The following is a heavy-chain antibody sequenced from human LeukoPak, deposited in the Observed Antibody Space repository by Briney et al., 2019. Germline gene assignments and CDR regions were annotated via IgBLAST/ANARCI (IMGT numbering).Heavy chain of an antibody. CDR1: GFTVSSNY. CDR2: IYSDAST. D-gene: IGHD6-13*01. CDR3: ARVSSSWLYLDY. J-gene: IGHJ4*02. V-gene: IGHV3-66*01. Sequence: PGGSLRLSCAASGFTVSSNYMSWVRQAPGKGLEWVSVIYSDASTYYADSVKGRFTIPRDNSKNTLYLQMNSLRAEDTAVYYCARVSSSWLYLDYWGQGILVTVSS.